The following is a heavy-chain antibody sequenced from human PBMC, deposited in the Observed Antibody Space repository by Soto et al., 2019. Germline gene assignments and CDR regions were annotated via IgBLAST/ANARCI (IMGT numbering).Heavy chain of an antibody. CDR1: VGSFSGYY. CDR2: INHSGST. Sequence: SETLSLTCAFYVGSFSGYYWSWIRQPPGKWLEWIGEINHSGSTNYNPSLKSRVTISVDTSKNQFSLKLSSVTAADTAVYYCARGRRYCTNGLCYRYYFEYWGQGTLVTVS. CDR3: ARGRRYCTNGLCYRYYFEY. J-gene: IGHJ4*02. V-gene: IGHV4-34*01. D-gene: IGHD2-8*01.